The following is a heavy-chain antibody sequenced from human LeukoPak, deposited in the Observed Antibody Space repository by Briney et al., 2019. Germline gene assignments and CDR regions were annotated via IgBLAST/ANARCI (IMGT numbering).Heavy chain of an antibody. CDR2: ISYDGSNK. D-gene: IGHD3-10*01. CDR1: GFTFSSYA. V-gene: IGHV3-30*04. Sequence: GRSLRLSCAASGFTFSSYAMHWVRQAPGKGLEWVAVISYDGSNKYYADSVKGRFTTSRDNSKNTLYLQMNSLRAEDTAVYYCARESLLLWRATAYYYYGMDVRGQGTTVTVSS. J-gene: IGHJ6*02. CDR3: ARESLLLWRATAYYYYGMDV.